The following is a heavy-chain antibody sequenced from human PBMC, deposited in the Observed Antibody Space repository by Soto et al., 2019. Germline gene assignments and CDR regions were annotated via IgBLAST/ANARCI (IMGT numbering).Heavy chain of an antibody. CDR2: IYYSGST. J-gene: IGHJ6*02. V-gene: IGHV4-39*01. CDR3: AWFYYYYGMDV. Sequence: SDTLSLTCTVSGGSIRSSSYYWGWIRQPPGKGLEWIGSIYYSGSTYYNPSLKSRVTISVDTSKNQFSLKLSSVTAADTAVYYCAWFYYYYGMDVWGQGTTVT. CDR1: GGSIRSSSYY. D-gene: IGHD3-10*01.